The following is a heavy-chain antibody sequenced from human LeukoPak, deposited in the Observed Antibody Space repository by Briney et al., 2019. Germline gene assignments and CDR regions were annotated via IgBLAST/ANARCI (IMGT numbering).Heavy chain of an antibody. CDR3: ARNWNDVLHY. D-gene: IGHD1-1*01. J-gene: IGHJ4*02. CDR1: GFTFSDYQ. Sequence: GGALRLSCAASGFTFSDYQMSWIRQAPGKGLEWVSYITSRSSYTYYADSVKGRFTISRDNAKNSLYLQMNSLRADDTAVYYCARNWNDVLHYWGQGTLVTVSS. CDR2: ITSRSSYT. V-gene: IGHV3-11*03.